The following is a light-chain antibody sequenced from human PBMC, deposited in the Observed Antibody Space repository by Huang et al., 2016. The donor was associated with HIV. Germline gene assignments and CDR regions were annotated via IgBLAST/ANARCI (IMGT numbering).Light chain of an antibody. CDR1: QNLRRNS. V-gene: IGKV3-20*01. Sequence: GTLSVSPGKRATLSCRASQNLRRNSFGWFQQNPVQAPRLLIYDASNRATGIPDRFSGSGSETDFTLTISRLEPEDYEVYYCQHYGSSRGWTFGQGTKVEIK. J-gene: IGKJ1*01. CDR3: QHYGSSRGWT. CDR2: DAS.